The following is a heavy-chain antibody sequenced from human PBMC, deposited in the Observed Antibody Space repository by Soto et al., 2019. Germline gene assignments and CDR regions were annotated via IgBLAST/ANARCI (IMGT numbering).Heavy chain of an antibody. D-gene: IGHD3-3*01. V-gene: IGHV6-1*01. CDR1: GDRVSSISAA. J-gene: IGHJ4*02. Sequence: SQTLSLTCAISGDRVSSISAAWNWIRQSPSRCLEWLRSTYYRSKWYNDYAVSVTSRITINPDTSKNQFFLQLHSVTPDDTAVYFCTRDLTIWSQGTLVTVSS. CDR2: TYYRSKWYN. CDR3: TRDLTI.